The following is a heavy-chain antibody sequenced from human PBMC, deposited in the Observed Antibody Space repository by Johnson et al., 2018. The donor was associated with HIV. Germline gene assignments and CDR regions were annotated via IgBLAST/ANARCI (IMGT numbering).Heavy chain of an antibody. CDR2: IGTAGDT. J-gene: IGHJ3*02. D-gene: IGHD2-2*01. CDR1: GFTFSSYD. Sequence: VQLVESGGGLVQPGGSLRLSCAASGFTFSSYDMHWVRQATGKGLEWVSAIGTAGDTYYPGSVKGRFTISRENAKNSLYLQMNRLRAGDTAVYYCARGLGPADAFDIWGQGTMVTVSS. CDR3: ARGLGPADAFDI. V-gene: IGHV3-13*01.